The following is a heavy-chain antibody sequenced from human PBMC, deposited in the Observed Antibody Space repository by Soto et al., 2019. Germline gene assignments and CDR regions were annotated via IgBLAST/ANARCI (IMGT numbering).Heavy chain of an antibody. CDR2: AGNKAHSFTT. D-gene: IGHD1-26*01. V-gene: IGHV3-72*01. J-gene: IGHJ4*02. CDR3: LRLDGSSSPDS. CDR1: GFTFSDHY. Sequence: EVQLVESGGGLVQPGGSLRLSCAASGFTFSDHYMDWVRQAPGKGLEWVGRAGNKAHSFTTEYAASVKGRFTISRDDSKNSRYLQMNSLKTEDTAVYYFLRLDGSSSPDSWGQGTLFTFSS.